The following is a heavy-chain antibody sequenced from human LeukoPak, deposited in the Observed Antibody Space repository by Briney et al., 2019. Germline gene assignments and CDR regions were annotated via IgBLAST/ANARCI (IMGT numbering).Heavy chain of an antibody. CDR2: VKSKSAGETT. J-gene: IGHJ4*02. D-gene: IGHD3-10*01. Sequence: GGSLRLSCAASGLSISNDWMSWVRQAPGKGLEWVTRVKSKSAGETTDYAAPVKGRFTISRDDSKNTLYLQMNSLKTEDTAVYYCTLIQGWGSGSYYRDFWGQGTLVTVSS. CDR3: TLIQGWGSGSYYRDF. V-gene: IGHV3-15*01. CDR1: GLSISNDW.